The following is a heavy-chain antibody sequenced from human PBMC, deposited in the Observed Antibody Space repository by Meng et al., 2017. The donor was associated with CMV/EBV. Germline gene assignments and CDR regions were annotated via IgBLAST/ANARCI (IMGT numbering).Heavy chain of an antibody. J-gene: IGHJ4*02. Sequence: QVQLVESWGGVVHPGMSLRLSFAASGFTFSSYAMPWGRQAPGKGLEWVAVISYDGSNKYYADSVKGRFTISRDNSKNTLYLQMNNLRAEDTAVYYCARGDYFDYWGQGTLVTVSS. CDR1: GFTFSSYA. V-gene: IGHV3-30-3*01. CDR3: ARGDYFDY. CDR2: ISYDGSNK.